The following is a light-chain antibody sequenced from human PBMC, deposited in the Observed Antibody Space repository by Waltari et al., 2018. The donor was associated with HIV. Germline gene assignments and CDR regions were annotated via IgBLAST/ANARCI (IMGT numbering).Light chain of an antibody. CDR3: SSYTSSSTRV. CDR2: DVS. J-gene: IGLJ2*01. V-gene: IGLV2-14*03. CDR1: RSDAGGYNY. Sequence: QSALTQPASVSGSPGKSITIPCTGTRSDAGGYNYFPWYQKHPGKAPNLMIYDVSNRPSGVSNRFSGSKSGNTASLTISGLQAEDEADYYCSSYTSSSTRVFGGGTKLTVL.